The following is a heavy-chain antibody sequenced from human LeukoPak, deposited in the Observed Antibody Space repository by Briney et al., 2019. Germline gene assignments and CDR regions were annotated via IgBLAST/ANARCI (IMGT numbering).Heavy chain of an antibody. CDR1: GFTFSSYA. D-gene: IGHD4-23*01. Sequence: GGSLRLSCAASGFTFSSYAMSWVRQAPGKGLEWVSAISGSGGSTYYADSVKGRFTISRDDSKNTLYLQMNSLRAEDTAVYFCARARGNSEFDCWGQGTLVTVSS. J-gene: IGHJ4*02. V-gene: IGHV3-23*01. CDR2: ISGSGGST. CDR3: ARARGNSEFDC.